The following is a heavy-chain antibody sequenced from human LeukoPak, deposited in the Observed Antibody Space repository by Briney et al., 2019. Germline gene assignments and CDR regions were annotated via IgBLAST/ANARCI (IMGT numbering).Heavy chain of an antibody. CDR1: GFTFSDYY. CDR3: ARATFWSGYQRDSWYMDV. Sequence: GGSLRLSCAASGFTFSDYYMSWIRQAPGKGLEWVSVIYTGGSTYYADSVKGRFIISRDNSKNTLYLQMNSLRPEDTAVYYCARATFWSGYQRDSWYMDVWGKGTPVTVSS. D-gene: IGHD3-3*01. CDR2: IYTGGST. V-gene: IGHV3-66*02. J-gene: IGHJ6*03.